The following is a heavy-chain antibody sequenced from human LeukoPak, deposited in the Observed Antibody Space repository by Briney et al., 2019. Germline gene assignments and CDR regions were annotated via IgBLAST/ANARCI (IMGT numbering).Heavy chain of an antibody. CDR2: ISAYDGNT. CDR3: ARDKVIASAGTPNWFDP. V-gene: IGHV1-18*01. J-gene: IGHJ5*02. Sequence: GASVKVSCKASGYTFTNYGISWVRQAPGQGLEWMGWISAYDGNTNYLQKFQGRVTMTTDTATSTAYMEPRSLRSDDTAVYYCARDKVIASAGTPNWFDPWGQGTLVTVSS. D-gene: IGHD6-13*01. CDR1: GYTFTNYG.